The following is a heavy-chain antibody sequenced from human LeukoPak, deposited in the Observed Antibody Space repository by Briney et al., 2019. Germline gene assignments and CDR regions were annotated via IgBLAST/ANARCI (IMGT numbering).Heavy chain of an antibody. CDR1: GGSISSGSYY. V-gene: IGHV4-61*02. D-gene: IGHD3-22*01. CDR2: IYTSGST. CDR3: ARDSSGYYPGDGMDV. Sequence: SETLSLTCTVSGGSISSGSYYWSWIRQPAGKGLEWIGRIYTSGSTYYNPSLKSRVTISVDTSKNQFSLKLSSVTAADTAVYYCARDSSGYYPGDGMDVWGQGTTVTVSS. J-gene: IGHJ6*02.